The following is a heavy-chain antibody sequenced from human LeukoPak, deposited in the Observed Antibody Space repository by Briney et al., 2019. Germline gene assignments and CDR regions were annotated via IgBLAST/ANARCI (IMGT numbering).Heavy chain of an antibody. CDR2: ISSSSSYI. V-gene: IGHV3-21*01. Sequence: PGGSLRLSCAASGFTFSSYSMNWVRQAPGKGLEWVSSISSSSSYIYYADSVKGRFTISRDNAKNSLYLQMNSLRAEDTAVYYCARSTGIAAPFDYWGQGTLVTVSS. CDR1: GFTFSSYS. J-gene: IGHJ4*02. CDR3: ARSTGIAAPFDY. D-gene: IGHD6-13*01.